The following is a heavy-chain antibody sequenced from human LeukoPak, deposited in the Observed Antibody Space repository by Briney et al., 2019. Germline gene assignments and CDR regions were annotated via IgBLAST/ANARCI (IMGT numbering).Heavy chain of an antibody. CDR2: INHSGST. V-gene: IGHV4-34*01. CDR3: PRGPRRWLQLGCFDP. CDR1: GGSFSRYY. D-gene: IGHD5-24*01. J-gene: IGHJ5*02. Sequence: SETLSLTCAVYGGSFSRYYWSWIRQPPGKGLEWIGEINHSGSTNYNPSLKSRVTISVDTSKNHSFLALGSVAARGPGVLLCPRGPRRWLQLGCFDPWGQGTLVTVSS.